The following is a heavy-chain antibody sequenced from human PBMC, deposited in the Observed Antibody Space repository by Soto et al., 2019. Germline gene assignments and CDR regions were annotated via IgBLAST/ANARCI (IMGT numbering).Heavy chain of an antibody. J-gene: IGHJ6*02. Sequence: ASVKVSCKTSGYTFSAYDIYWVRQAPVQGLEWMGWIRAYNGDTNYAQKFQTRVTMTTDKSTDTAYMDLRSLTSDDTAMYYCARTAAAGKYYYGMDVWGQGTTVTVSS. CDR1: GYTFSAYD. D-gene: IGHD6-13*01. CDR3: ARTAAAGKYYYGMDV. V-gene: IGHV1-18*01. CDR2: IRAYNGDT.